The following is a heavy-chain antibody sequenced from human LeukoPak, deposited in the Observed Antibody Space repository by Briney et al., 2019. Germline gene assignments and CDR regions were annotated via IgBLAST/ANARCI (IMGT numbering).Heavy chain of an antibody. Sequence: GGTLSLFCAASGFTFSSYSMNWVRQAPGKGLEWVSSISSSSSYIYYADSGTGRFTISRDNAKNSLYLQMNSLRAAETGVYCCARDGAPLNYDILTGYSWFDPWGQGTLVTVSS. CDR2: ISSSSSYI. CDR1: GFTFSSYS. CDR3: ARDGAPLNYDILTGYSWFDP. V-gene: IGHV3-21*01. J-gene: IGHJ5*02. D-gene: IGHD3-9*01.